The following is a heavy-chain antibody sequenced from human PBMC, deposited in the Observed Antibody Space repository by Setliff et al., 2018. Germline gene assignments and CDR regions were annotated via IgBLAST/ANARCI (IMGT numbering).Heavy chain of an antibody. CDR3: AMNSLFLQMDSLRVDDTAVYYCGRAGKPYAIDV. D-gene: IGHD3-10*01. V-gene: IGHV4-61*02. CDR1: GGSITGGGYY. CDR2: LSTSLSSSGTA. J-gene: IGHJ3*01. Sequence: SETLSLTCSVSGGSITGGGYYWNWIRQPAGKGLEWIGRLSTSLSSSGTATYNPSLKSRATIYVGPADNQLSLRLDSVEGRFTVSRDNAMNSLFLQMDSLRVDDTAVYYCGRAGKPYAIDVWGQGTMVTVSS.